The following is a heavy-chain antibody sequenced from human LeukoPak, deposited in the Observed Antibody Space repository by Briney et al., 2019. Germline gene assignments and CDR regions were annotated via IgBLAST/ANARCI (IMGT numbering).Heavy chain of an antibody. Sequence: PSETLSLTCTVSGGSISSYYWSWIRQPPGKGLEWIGYIYYSGSTNYNPSLKSRVTISVDTSKNQFSLKLSSVTAADTAVYYCARTPVVAATCYFDYWGQGTLVTVSS. CDR3: ARTPVVAATCYFDY. CDR1: GGSISSYY. V-gene: IGHV4-59*08. J-gene: IGHJ4*02. CDR2: IYYSGST. D-gene: IGHD2-15*01.